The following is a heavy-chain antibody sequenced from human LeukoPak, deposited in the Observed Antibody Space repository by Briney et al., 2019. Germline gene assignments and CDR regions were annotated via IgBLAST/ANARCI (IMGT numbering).Heavy chain of an antibody. D-gene: IGHD3-22*01. CDR2: TSGDGGAT. J-gene: IGHJ4*02. Sequence: GGSLRLSCAASGFTFSSYAMSWVRQSTGKGLEWVSSTSGDGGATYYSNSVKGRLTISRDNSRDTLYLQMNSLRAEDTAVYYCAKDRPNYYGSNGHYYRRDGDYWGQGTLVTVSS. V-gene: IGHV3-23*01. CDR3: AKDRPNYYGSNGHYYRRDGDY. CDR1: GFTFSSYA.